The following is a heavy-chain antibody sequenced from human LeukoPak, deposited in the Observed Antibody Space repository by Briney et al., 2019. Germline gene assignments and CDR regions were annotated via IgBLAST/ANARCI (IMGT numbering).Heavy chain of an antibody. D-gene: IGHD1-26*01. CDR1: GGSFSGYY. J-gene: IGHJ4*02. Sequence: SETLSLTCAVYGGSFSGYYWSWIRQPPGKGLEWIGEINHSGSTNYNPSLKSRVTISVDTSKNQFSLKLSSVTAADTAVYYCARGGVGATTPIDYWGQGTLVTVSS. V-gene: IGHV4-34*01. CDR2: INHSGST. CDR3: ARGGVGATTPIDY.